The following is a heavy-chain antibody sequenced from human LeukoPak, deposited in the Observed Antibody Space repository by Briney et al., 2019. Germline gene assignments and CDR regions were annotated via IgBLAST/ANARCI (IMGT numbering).Heavy chain of an antibody. J-gene: IGHJ2*01. Sequence: GGSLRLSCAASGFTFSDHYMSWIRQAPGKGLEWVSYISSSSSYTNYADSVKGRFTISRDNAKNSLYLQMNSLRAEDTALYYCARGCSTTSCYYWYFDLWGRGTLVTVSS. CDR1: GFTFSDHY. D-gene: IGHD2-2*01. CDR2: ISSSSSYT. V-gene: IGHV3-11*06. CDR3: ARGCSTTSCYYWYFDL.